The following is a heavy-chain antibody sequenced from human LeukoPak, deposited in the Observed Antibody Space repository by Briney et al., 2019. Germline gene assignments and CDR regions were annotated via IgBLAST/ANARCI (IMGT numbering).Heavy chain of an antibody. CDR1: GGTFSSYA. V-gene: IGHV1-69*04. Sequence: SVKVSCKASGGTFSSYAISWVRQAPGQGLEWMGRIIPILGIANYAQKFQGRVTITADKSTSTAYMELSSLRSEDTAVYYCARELELAAAGRDYYYGMDVWGQGTTVTVSS. CDR3: ARELELAAAGRDYYYGMDV. D-gene: IGHD6-13*01. CDR2: IIPILGIA. J-gene: IGHJ6*02.